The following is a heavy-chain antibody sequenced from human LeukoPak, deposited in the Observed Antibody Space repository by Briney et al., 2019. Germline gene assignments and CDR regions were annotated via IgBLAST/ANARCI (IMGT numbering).Heavy chain of an antibody. CDR1: GGTFSSYA. CDR3: AREPYDFWSAMMGYFDY. CDR2: IIPIFGTA. Sequence: SVKVSCKASGGTFSSYAISWVRQAPGQGLEWMGRIIPIFGTANYAQKFQGRATITTDESTSTAYMELSSLRSEDTAVYYCAREPYDFWSAMMGYFDYWGQGTLVTVSS. J-gene: IGHJ4*02. D-gene: IGHD3-3*01. V-gene: IGHV1-69*05.